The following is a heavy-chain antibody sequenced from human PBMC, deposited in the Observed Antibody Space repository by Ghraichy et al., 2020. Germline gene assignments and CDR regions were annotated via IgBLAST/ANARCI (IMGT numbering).Heavy chain of an antibody. J-gene: IGHJ3*02. Sequence: SQTLSLTCTVSGGSVSSGSYYWSWIRQPPGKGLEWIGYIYYSGSTNYNPSLKSRVTISVDTSKNQFSLKLSSVTAADTAVYYCARSIRGYGAFDIWGQGTMVTVSS. CDR3: ARSIRGYGAFDI. CDR2: IYYSGST. V-gene: IGHV4-61*01. CDR1: GGSVSSGSYY. D-gene: IGHD3-22*01.